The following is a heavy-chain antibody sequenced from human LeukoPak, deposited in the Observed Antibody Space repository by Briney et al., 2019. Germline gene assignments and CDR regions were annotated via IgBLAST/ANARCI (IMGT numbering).Heavy chain of an antibody. CDR3: ATVVGDPAAGTFGWFDP. J-gene: IGHJ5*02. CDR1: GGTFSSYA. D-gene: IGHD6-13*01. V-gene: IGHV1-69*05. Sequence: ASVKVSCKASGGTFSSYAISWVRQAPGQGLGWMGGIIPIFGTANYAQKFQGRVTITTDESTSTAYTELSSLRSEDTAVYYCATVVGDPAAGTFGWFDPWGQGTLVTVSS. CDR2: IIPIFGTA.